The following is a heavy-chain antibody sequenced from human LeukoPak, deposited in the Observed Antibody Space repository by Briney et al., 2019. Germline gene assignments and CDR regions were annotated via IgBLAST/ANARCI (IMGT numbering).Heavy chain of an antibody. CDR2: IYYSGST. D-gene: IGHD3-9*01. Sequence: SQTLSLTCTVSGGSISSGGYYWSWLRPPPGKGLEWIGYIYYSGSTNYNPSLKSRVTISVDTSKNQFSLKLSPVTAADTAVYYCARVITSVGDFDWVYFDYWGQGTLVTVSS. CDR3: ARVITSVGDFDWVYFDY. J-gene: IGHJ4*02. V-gene: IGHV4-61*08. CDR1: GGSISSGGYY.